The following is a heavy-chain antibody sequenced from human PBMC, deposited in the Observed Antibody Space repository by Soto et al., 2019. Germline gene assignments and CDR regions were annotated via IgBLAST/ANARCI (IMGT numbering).Heavy chain of an antibody. CDR1: GFSLTSNAVG. Sequence: QITLKESGPTLVKPTQTLTLTCTFSGFSLTSNAVGVGWFRQPPGKALEWLALIYWDDGNHYSPSLKSTLTFTKDTSKNQVVLIMTNLDPVDTATYYCANGSGWLFDFWRQGTLVTVSS. CDR2: IYWDDGN. CDR3: ANGSGWLFDF. D-gene: IGHD6-19*01. V-gene: IGHV2-5*02. J-gene: IGHJ4*02.